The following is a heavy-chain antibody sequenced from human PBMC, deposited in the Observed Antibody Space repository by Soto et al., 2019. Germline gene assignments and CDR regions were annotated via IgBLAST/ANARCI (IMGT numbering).Heavy chain of an antibody. CDR3: ARDQFPLMELRGTFDP. CDR2: ISAYNGNT. D-gene: IGHD1-7*01. J-gene: IGHJ5*02. CDR1: GYTFTSYG. V-gene: IGHV1-18*01. Sequence: QVQLVQSGAEVKKPGASVKVSCKASGYTFTSYGISWVRQAPGQGLEWMGWISAYNGNTNYAQKLQGRGTMTTDTSTSTAYMELRSLISDDTAVYYCARDQFPLMELRGTFDPWGQGTLVTVSS.